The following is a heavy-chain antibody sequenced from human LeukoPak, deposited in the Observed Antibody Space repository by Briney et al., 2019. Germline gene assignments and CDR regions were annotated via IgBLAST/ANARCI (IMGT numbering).Heavy chain of an antibody. Sequence: PGGSLTHSCTASGFTFSTYWMACARQVPGPGLVWVSRIKFDGIGTTYADSVKGRFTISRDNARNTLYLQMKSLRAEDTAVYYCGRHRQSTAKSYGAIAYSLHGTLVTVSS. CDR2: IKFDGIGT. J-gene: IGHJ4*01. D-gene: IGHD4-17*01. CDR1: GFTFSTYW. V-gene: IGHV3-74*03. CDR3: GRHRQSTAKSYGAIAY.